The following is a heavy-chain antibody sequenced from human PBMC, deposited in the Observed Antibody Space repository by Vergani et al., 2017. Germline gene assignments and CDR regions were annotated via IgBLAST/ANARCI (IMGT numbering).Heavy chain of an antibody. J-gene: IGHJ6*03. D-gene: IGHD3-3*01. CDR1: GGTFSSYA. V-gene: IGHV1-69*01. CDR2: IIPIFGTA. Sequence: QVQLVQSGAEVKKPGSSVKVSCKASGGTFSSYAISWVRQAPGQGLEWMGGIIPIFGTAKYAQKFQGRVTITADESTSTAYMELSSLRSEDTAVYYCARVGTIFGVVTDYYYYMDVWGKGTTVTVSS. CDR3: ARVGTIFGVVTDYYYYMDV.